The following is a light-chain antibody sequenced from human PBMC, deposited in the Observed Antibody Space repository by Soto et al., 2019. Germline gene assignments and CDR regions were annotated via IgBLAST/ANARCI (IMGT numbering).Light chain of an antibody. CDR1: QTVGAD. J-gene: IGKJ2*01. CDR3: QQYYAWPRT. CDR2: GAV. Sequence: EIVMTQSPVTLSVSPGERATLSARPSQTVGADLAWYHQIPGQAPSLLIYGAVTRATGVAARFSGGGSGTEFTLTVDSLQSEDLAIYYCQQYYAWPRTFGQGTKLEI. V-gene: IGKV3-15*01.